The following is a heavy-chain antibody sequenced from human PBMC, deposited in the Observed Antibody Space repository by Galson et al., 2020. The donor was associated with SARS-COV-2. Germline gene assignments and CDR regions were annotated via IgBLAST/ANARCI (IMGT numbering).Heavy chain of an antibody. CDR1: GLKFADYF. V-gene: IGHV3-49*03. CDR2: IGTRAHDETK. J-gene: IGHJ4*02. Sequence: GESLKISCRASGLKFADYFMTWFRQAPGKGLEWVSFIGTRAHDETKAYAASVKGRFSIARDEYTSIAYLQMNSPKIKDTAVYYCTTLTTGNAVDYWGQGTLVTVSS. CDR3: TTLTTGNAVDY. D-gene: IGHD1-1*01.